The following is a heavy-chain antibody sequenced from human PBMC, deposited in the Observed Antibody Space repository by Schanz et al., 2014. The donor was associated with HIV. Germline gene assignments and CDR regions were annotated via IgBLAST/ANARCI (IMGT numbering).Heavy chain of an antibody. CDR3: TRVLTKWFVEARYGADV. CDR1: GFTFGDYP. Sequence: VQLVESGGGLVKPGRSLRLSCAASGFTFGDYPMSWFRQAPGKGLEWVGFIRSKAYGGTTKYAASVKDRFTISRDDSKNIVYLQTNSLKIEDTAVYYCTRVLTKWFVEARYGADVWGQGTTVTVSS. D-gene: IGHD3-10*01. V-gene: IGHV3-49*05. J-gene: IGHJ6*02. CDR2: IRSKAYGGTT.